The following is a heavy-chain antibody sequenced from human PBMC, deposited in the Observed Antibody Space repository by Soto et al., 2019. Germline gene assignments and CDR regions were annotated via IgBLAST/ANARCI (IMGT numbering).Heavy chain of an antibody. D-gene: IGHD3-16*02. V-gene: IGHV4-30-4*01. J-gene: IGHJ4*02. CDR2: IDDTGNT. Sequence: PSETLSLTCTVSGGSISGGVHSWSWIRQPPGKGLEWIGQIDDTGNTYYNPSLKSRITASIDTSKNQFSLNLRSVTAADTAVYYCARVSDRNKYFLPYWGQGFRVTVSS. CDR3: ARVSDRNKYFLPY. CDR1: GGSISGGVHS.